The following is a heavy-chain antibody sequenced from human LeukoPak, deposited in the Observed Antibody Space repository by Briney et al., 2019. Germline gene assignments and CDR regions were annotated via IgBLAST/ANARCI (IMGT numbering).Heavy chain of an antibody. CDR2: IRSKANSYAT. V-gene: IGHV3-73*01. CDR3: TRQIAAAEYDY. CDR1: GFTFSGSA. D-gene: IGHD6-13*01. J-gene: IGHJ4*02. Sequence: GGSLRLSCAASGFTFSGSAMHWVRQASGKGLEWVGRIRSKANSYATAYAASVKGRFTISRDDSKNTAYLQMNSLKTEDTAVCYCTRQIAAAEYDYWGQGTLVTVSS.